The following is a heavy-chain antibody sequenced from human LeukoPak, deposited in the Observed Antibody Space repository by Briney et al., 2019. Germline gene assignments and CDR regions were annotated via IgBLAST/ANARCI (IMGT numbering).Heavy chain of an antibody. D-gene: IGHD3-10*01. CDR2: INHSGST. CDR3: ATLRGVNDY. Sequence: SETLSLTCAVYGGSFSGYYWSWIRQPPGKGLEWIGEINHSGSTNYNPSLKSRVTISVDTSKNQFSLKLSSVTAADTAVYYCATLRGVNDYWGQGTLVTVSS. CDR1: GGSFSGYY. J-gene: IGHJ4*02. V-gene: IGHV4-34*01.